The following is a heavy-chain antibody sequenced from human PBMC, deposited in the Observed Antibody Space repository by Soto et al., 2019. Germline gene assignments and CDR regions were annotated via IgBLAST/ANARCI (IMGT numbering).Heavy chain of an antibody. V-gene: IGHV6-1*01. Sequence: SQTLSLTCVISGDSVSSNNAAWNWIRQSPSRGLEWLGRTHFTSKWYYDYAVSVKSRITINPDTSKNQFSLQLNSVTPEDTAVYYCASDTNRDYRYRMAFSGQGTSVIVSS. CDR1: GDSVSSNNAA. CDR3: ASDTNRDYRYRMAF. J-gene: IGHJ6*02. CDR2: THFTSKWYY. D-gene: IGHD1-7*01.